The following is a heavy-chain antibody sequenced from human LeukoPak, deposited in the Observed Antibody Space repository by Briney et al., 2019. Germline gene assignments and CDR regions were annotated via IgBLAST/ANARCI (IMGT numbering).Heavy chain of an antibody. D-gene: IGHD3-22*01. CDR2: INHSGST. J-gene: IGHJ5*02. CDR1: GGSFSGYY. Sequence: PPETLSLTCAVYGGSFSGYYWSWIRQPPGKGLEWIGEINHSGSTNYNPSLKSRVTISVDTSKNQFSLKLSSVTAADTAVYYCARVGVRYYDSSGYLSLDPWGQGTLVTVSS. CDR3: ARVGVRYYDSSGYLSLDP. V-gene: IGHV4-34*01.